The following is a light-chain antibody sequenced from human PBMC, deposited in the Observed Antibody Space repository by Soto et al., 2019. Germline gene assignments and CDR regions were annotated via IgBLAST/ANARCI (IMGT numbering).Light chain of an antibody. CDR1: QSVSSSY. V-gene: IGKV3-20*01. Sequence: SLFTQSTGTPSFSPREGTTLSFRASQSVSSSYIAWYQQRPGQTPSLLIYGASTRATGIPDRFSGSGSGTHFTLTISRLEPGDFAVYYCQHFGGTTFTFAQGTKVDIK. CDR2: GAS. CDR3: QHFGGTTFT. J-gene: IGKJ1*01.